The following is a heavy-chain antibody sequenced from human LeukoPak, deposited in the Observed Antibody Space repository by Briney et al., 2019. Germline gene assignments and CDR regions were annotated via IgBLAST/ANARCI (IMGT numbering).Heavy chain of an antibody. J-gene: IGHJ4*02. D-gene: IGHD4-23*01. CDR1: GITGRSNY. Sequence: GALRPSCAAPGITGRSNYMSWVRQAPGEGLEWVSVIYSGGYTYYADSVKGRFTISRDNSKNTLYLQMNSLRAEDTSVYYCASVGNPPNDYWGQGTLVTVSS. CDR3: ASVGNPPNDY. V-gene: IGHV3-66*01. CDR2: IYSGGYT.